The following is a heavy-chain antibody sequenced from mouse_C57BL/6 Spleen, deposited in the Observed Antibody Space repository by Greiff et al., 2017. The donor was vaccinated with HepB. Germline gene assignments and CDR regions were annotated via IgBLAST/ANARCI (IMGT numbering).Heavy chain of an antibody. CDR3: THYSNSRDYFDY. D-gene: IGHD2-5*01. CDR1: GFTFSDAW. Sequence: EVKLVESGGGLVQPGGSMKLSCAASGFTFSDAWMDWVRQSPEKGLEWVAEIRNKANNHATYYAESVKGRFTISRDDSKSSVYLQMNSLRAEDTGIYYCTHYSNSRDYFDYWGQGTTLTVSS. V-gene: IGHV6-6*01. J-gene: IGHJ2*01. CDR2: IRNKANNHAT.